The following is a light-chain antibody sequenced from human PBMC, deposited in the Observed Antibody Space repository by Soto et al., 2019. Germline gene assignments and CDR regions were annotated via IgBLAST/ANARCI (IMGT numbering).Light chain of an antibody. CDR2: EVS. CDR1: SSDVGGYNY. CDR3: SSYTSSSPYV. V-gene: IGLV2-14*01. Sequence: QSVLTQPACVSLSPGQSITISCTGTSSDVGGYNYVSWYQQHPGKAPKLMIYEVSNRPSGVSNRFSGSKSGNTASLTISGLQAEDEADYYCSSYTSSSPYVFGTGTKVTVL. J-gene: IGLJ1*01.